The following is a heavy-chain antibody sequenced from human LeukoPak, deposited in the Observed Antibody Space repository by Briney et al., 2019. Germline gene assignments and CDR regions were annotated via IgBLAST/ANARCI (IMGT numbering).Heavy chain of an antibody. CDR1: GGSISSYY. Sequence: SETLSLTCTVSGGSISSYYWSWIRQPPGKGLEWIGSIYYSGSTYYNPSLKSRVTISVDTSKNQFSLKLSSVTAADTAVYYCARHNGAYCGGDCYSDHAFDIWGQGTMVTVSS. J-gene: IGHJ3*02. CDR3: ARHNGAYCGGDCYSDHAFDI. D-gene: IGHD2-21*02. CDR2: IYYSGST. V-gene: IGHV4-59*05.